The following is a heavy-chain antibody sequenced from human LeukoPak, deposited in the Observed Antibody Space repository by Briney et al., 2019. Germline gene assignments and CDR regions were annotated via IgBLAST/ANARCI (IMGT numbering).Heavy chain of an antibody. CDR2: IYYSGST. CDR1: GGSISSGGYY. Sequence: SQTLSLTCTVSGGSISSGGYYWSWIRQHPGKGLEWIGYIYYSGSTYYNPSLKSRVSISVDTSKNQFSLKVSSVTAADTAVYYCARGRGTYYFDYWGQGTLVTVSS. J-gene: IGHJ4*02. CDR3: ARGRGTYYFDY. D-gene: IGHD5-24*01. V-gene: IGHV4-31*03.